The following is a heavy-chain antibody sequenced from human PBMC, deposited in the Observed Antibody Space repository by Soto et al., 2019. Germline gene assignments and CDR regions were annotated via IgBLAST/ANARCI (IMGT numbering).Heavy chain of an antibody. Sequence: QVQLVQSGAEVKKPGSSVKVSCKASGGTFSSYAISWVRQAPGQGLEWMGGIIPIFGTANYAQKFQGRVTINADDSTSTAYIELSSLRSEDTAVYYCASQACSSSWYDAFDIWGQGTIVTVSS. J-gene: IGHJ3*02. CDR2: IIPIFGTA. V-gene: IGHV1-69*01. CDR1: GGTFSSYA. D-gene: IGHD6-13*01. CDR3: ASQACSSSWYDAFDI.